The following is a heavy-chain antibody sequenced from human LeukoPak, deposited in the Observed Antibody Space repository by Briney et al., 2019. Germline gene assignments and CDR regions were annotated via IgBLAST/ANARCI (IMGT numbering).Heavy chain of an antibody. CDR3: ARAHYGDLGFDY. CDR2: INHSGST. V-gene: IGHV4-34*01. CDR1: GGSFSGYY. Sequence: SETLSLTCAVYGGSFSGYYWSWIRQPPGKGLEWIGEINHSGSTNYNPSLKSRVTISVDTSKNQFSLKLSSVTAADTAVYYCARAHYGDLGFDYWGQGTLVTVSS. J-gene: IGHJ4*02. D-gene: IGHD4-17*01.